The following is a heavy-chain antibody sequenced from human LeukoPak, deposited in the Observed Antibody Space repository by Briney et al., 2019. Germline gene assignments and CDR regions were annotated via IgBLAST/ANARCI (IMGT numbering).Heavy chain of an antibody. Sequence: GASVKVSCKASGGTFSSYAISWVRQAPGQGLEWMGGIIPIFGTANYAQKFQGRVTIAADKSTSTAYMGLSSLRSEDTAVYYCARDYCSGGSCYFRFDYWGQGTLVTVSS. V-gene: IGHV1-69*06. D-gene: IGHD2-15*01. CDR3: ARDYCSGGSCYFRFDY. CDR2: IIPIFGTA. J-gene: IGHJ4*02. CDR1: GGTFSSYA.